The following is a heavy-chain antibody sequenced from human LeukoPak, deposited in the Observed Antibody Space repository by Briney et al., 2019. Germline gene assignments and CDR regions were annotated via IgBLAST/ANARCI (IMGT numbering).Heavy chain of an antibody. Sequence: GESLKISWKGSGYSFSSYWIGWVRQMPGKGLEWMGIIYPGDSDTRYSPLFQGQVTISADKSISTAYLQWSSLKASDTAICYCARTNSGSYWGPYEYWGQGTLITVSS. J-gene: IGHJ4*02. CDR1: GYSFSSYW. CDR3: ARTNSGSYWGPYEY. D-gene: IGHD1-26*01. CDR2: IYPGDSDT. V-gene: IGHV5-51*01.